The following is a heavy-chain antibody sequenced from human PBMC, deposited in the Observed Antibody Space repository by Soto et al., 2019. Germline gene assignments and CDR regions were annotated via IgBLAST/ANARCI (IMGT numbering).Heavy chain of an antibody. V-gene: IGHV1-18*01. J-gene: IGHJ3*02. CDR3: ARDDCSSTSCYGAGGAFDI. D-gene: IGHD2-2*01. CDR2: ISAYNGNT. Sequence: QVQLVQSGAEVKKPGASVKVSCKASGYTFTSYGISWVRQAPGQGLEWIGWISAYNGNTNYAQKLQGRVTMTTDTSTSTAYMELRSLRSDDTAVYYCARDDCSSTSCYGAGGAFDIWGQGTMVTVSS. CDR1: GYTFTSYG.